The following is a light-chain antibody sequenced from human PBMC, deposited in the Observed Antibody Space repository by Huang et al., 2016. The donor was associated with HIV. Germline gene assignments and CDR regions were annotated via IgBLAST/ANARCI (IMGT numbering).Light chain of an antibody. V-gene: IGKV3-15*01. Sequence: EIVMTQSPGTLSVSPGDGATLSCRASQSVRSNLAWYQQKPGKAPRLLIYDASTRATGGLARCSGSGSGTQFTLSISSLQSEDFAVYYCQQYDNWPPFTFGPGTKVDIK. CDR1: QSVRSN. CDR3: QQYDNWPPFT. J-gene: IGKJ3*01. CDR2: DAS.